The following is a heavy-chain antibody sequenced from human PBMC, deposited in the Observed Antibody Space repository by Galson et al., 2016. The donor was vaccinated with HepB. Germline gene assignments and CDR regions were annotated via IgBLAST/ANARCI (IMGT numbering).Heavy chain of an antibody. D-gene: IGHD2-21*02. Sequence: SGAEVKKPGESLKISCKGSGYSFGGYWIAWVRQMPGKGLEWMGIIYPGDSDTRYSPSFQGQVAISADKSVTTAYLHWSSLKASDTAMYYCATHQLLFNAIDIWGQGTMVTVSS. CDR1: GYSFGGYW. J-gene: IGHJ3*02. V-gene: IGHV5-51*03. CDR3: ATHQLLFNAIDI. CDR2: IYPGDSDT.